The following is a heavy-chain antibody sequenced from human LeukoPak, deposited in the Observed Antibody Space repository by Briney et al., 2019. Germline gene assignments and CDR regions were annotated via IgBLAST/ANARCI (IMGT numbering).Heavy chain of an antibody. CDR3: TRRTSSGWYDYYYGMDV. D-gene: IGHD6-19*01. V-gene: IGHV3-73*01. Sequence: PGGSLRLSSAASGFTFSGSAMHWVRQASGKGLEWVGRIRSKANSYATAYAASVKGRFTISRDDSKNTAYLQMNSLKTEDTAVYYCTRRTSSGWYDYYYGMDVWGKGTTVTVSS. CDR2: IRSKANSYAT. J-gene: IGHJ6*04. CDR1: GFTFSGSA.